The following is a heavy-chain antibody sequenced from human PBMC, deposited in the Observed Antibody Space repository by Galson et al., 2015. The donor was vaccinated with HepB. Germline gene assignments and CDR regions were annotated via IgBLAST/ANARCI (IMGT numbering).Heavy chain of an antibody. CDR3: ARGGTGSDY. CDR2: ISGYNGHT. J-gene: IGHJ4*02. D-gene: IGHD6-19*01. Sequence: SVTVSCKASGSTFTSHVISWVRQAPGQGLEWLGRISGYNGHTNYAQNLQNKVTMTTDTSTSTAYLELRRLKSNDTAIYYCARGGTGSDYWGQGTLVTVSS. CDR1: GSTFTSHV. V-gene: IGHV1-18*04.